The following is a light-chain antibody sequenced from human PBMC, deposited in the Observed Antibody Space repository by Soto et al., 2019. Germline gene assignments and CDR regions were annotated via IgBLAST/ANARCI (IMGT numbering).Light chain of an antibody. J-gene: IGKJ1*01. V-gene: IGKV3-20*01. CDR3: QQYGSSGT. Sequence: EVVSRQTPSTRSPSPGESATRSCLARQSVSITYLAWHQQNPGHAPSVLTSGASTRATGIPDRFTGRGSGTDFTLPISRLEPEDFAVYYCQQYGSSGTFGQGTNV. CDR1: QSVSITY. CDR2: GAS.